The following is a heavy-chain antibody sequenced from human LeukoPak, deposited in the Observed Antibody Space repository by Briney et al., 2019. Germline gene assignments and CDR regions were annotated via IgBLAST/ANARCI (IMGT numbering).Heavy chain of an antibody. CDR1: GYTFTSYG. Sequence: ASVKVSCKASGYTFTSYGISWVRQAPGQGLEWMGWISAYNGNTNYAQKLQGRVTMTTDTSTSTAYMELRSLRSDDTAVYYCAREGTYDSRGQFPYYFDYWGQGTLVTVSS. V-gene: IGHV1-18*01. CDR3: AREGTYDSRGQFPYYFDY. CDR2: ISAYNGNT. J-gene: IGHJ4*02. D-gene: IGHD3-22*01.